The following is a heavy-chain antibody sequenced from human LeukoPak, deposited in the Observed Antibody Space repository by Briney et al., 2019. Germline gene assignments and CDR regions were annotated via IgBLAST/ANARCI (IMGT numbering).Heavy chain of an antibody. CDR2: ISGSGGST. D-gene: IGHD3-22*01. CDR3: AKLNYYDSSGYYPPDY. J-gene: IGHJ4*02. Sequence: GGSLRLSCIASGFSFSSNGMHWVRQAPGKGLEWVSAISGSGGSTYYADSVKGRFTISRDNSKNTLYLQMNSLRAEDTAVYYCAKLNYYDSSGYYPPDYWGQGTLVTVSS. V-gene: IGHV3-23*01. CDR1: GFSFSSNG.